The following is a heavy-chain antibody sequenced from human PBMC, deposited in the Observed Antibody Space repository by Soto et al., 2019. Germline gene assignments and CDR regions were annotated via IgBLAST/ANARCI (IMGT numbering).Heavy chain of an antibody. CDR1: GGSFSGYY. V-gene: IGHV4-34*01. Sequence: SETLSLTCAVYGGSFSGYYWSWIRQSPGKGLEWIGEINHSGNTNQNPSLKSRVTISVDTSKNQFSLKLGSVTAADTAIYYCARLPDISGWPFDFWGQGTLVTVSS. CDR3: ARLPDISGWPFDF. J-gene: IGHJ4*02. D-gene: IGHD6-19*01. CDR2: INHSGNT.